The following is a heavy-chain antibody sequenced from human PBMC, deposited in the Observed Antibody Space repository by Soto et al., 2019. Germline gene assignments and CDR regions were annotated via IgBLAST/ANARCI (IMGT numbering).Heavy chain of an antibody. Sequence: QVQLQESGPGLVKPSGTLSLTCTVSGGSISTNVWWSWVRQPPVKGLEWIGEIYQNGHPNCNPSLKSRVTMSVDKSKDQFSRMLSSMTAAATAMYYCARDAAEQGETDRFDYWGHGILVTVSS. CDR2: IYQNGHP. CDR3: ARDAAEQGETDRFDY. CDR1: GGSISTNVW. D-gene: IGHD2-15*01. J-gene: IGHJ4*01. V-gene: IGHV4-4*02.